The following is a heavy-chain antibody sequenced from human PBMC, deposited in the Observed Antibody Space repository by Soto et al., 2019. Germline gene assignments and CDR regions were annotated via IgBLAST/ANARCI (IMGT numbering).Heavy chain of an antibody. CDR1: GGPISSGGYY. V-gene: IGHV4-30-4*01. CDR2: IYFSGST. D-gene: IGHD3-22*01. Sequence: SETLSLTCTVSGGPISSGGYYWSWIRQHPGEGLEWIGYIYFSGSTDYNPSLKSRVTMSVDTSKNQFSLKLSSVTAADTAVYYCARDIGVQASDDSSESNWFDPWGQGTLVTVSS. J-gene: IGHJ5*02. CDR3: ARDIGVQASDDSSESNWFDP.